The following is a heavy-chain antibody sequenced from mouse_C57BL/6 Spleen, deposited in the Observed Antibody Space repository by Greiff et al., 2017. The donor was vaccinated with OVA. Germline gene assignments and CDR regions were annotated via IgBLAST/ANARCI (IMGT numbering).Heavy chain of an antibody. CDR3: ARIRSNYFDY. V-gene: IGHV2-2*01. Sequence: VKLQESGPGLVQPSQSLSITCTVSGFSLTSYGVHWVRQSPGKGLEWLGVIWSGGSTDYNAAFISRLSISKDNSKSQVFFKMNSLQADDTAIYYCARIRSNYFDYWGQGTTLTVSS. J-gene: IGHJ2*01. D-gene: IGHD5-1*01. CDR2: IWSGGST. CDR1: GFSLTSYG.